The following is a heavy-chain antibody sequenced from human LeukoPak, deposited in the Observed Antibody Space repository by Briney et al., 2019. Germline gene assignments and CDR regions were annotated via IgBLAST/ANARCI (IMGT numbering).Heavy chain of an antibody. J-gene: IGHJ6*03. V-gene: IGHV1-18*01. CDR2: ISGHTGTA. CDR3: ARGGSGDHQEQLGPPGYYHYMDV. D-gene: IGHD3-10*01. Sequence: ASVKVSCKASGYSFTAYGMGWLRQAPGQGLEWMGWISGHTGTAIYAQNLQGRVTLTADTFTSTVYMEMRSPRSDDTAVYYCARGGSGDHQEQLGPPGYYHYMDVWGTGTTVTVSS. CDR1: GYSFTAYG.